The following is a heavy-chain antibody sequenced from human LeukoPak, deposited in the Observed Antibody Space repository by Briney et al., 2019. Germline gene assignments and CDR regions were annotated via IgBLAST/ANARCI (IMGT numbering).Heavy chain of an antibody. CDR1: GYTLTELS. J-gene: IGHJ6*03. V-gene: IGHV1-24*01. D-gene: IGHD6-6*01. CDR3: ATVSSSSPDYDSQYYYYMDV. Sequence: GASVKVSCKVSGYTLTELSMHWVRQAPGKGLEWMGGFDPEDGETIYAQKFQGRVTMTEDTSTDTAYMELSSLRSEDTAVYYCATVSSSSPDYDSQYYYYMDVWGKGTTVTVSS. CDR2: FDPEDGET.